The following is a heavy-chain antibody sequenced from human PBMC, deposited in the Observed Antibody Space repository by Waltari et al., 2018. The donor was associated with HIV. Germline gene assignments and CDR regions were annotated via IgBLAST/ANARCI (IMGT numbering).Heavy chain of an antibody. Sequence: QVHLVQSATEVKKPGASVKVSCQPSGNTFTSSQIHWVRQAAGQGLEWMGWTHPNSGRTGYARKFQGRVKMTSNTSTSTVYMELSSLRSEDTAIYYCAKSLAAAGTRGWFDTWGQGTLVTVSS. CDR2: THPNSGRT. J-gene: IGHJ5*02. D-gene: IGHD6-25*01. CDR3: AKSLAAAGTRGWFDT. CDR1: GNTFTSSQ. V-gene: IGHV1-8*01.